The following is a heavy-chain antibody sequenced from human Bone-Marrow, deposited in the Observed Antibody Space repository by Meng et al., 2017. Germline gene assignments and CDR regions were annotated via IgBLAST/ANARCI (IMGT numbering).Heavy chain of an antibody. J-gene: IGHJ3*01. CDR1: GFTFSNAC. CDR3: SRAHGSGRYYFEAFHV. V-gene: IGHV3-20*04. CDR2: ITWNGGST. D-gene: IGHD3-10*01. Sequence: GGSLRLSCAASGFTFSNACMSWVRQVPGMGLEWVSGITWNGGSTGYADSVKGRFIISRDNAKNSLYLQMNSLRAEDTALYYCSRAHGSGRYYFEAFHVWGQGTMVTVSS.